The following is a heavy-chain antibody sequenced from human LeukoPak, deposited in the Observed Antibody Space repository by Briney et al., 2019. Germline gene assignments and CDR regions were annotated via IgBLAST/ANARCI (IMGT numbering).Heavy chain of an antibody. V-gene: IGHV4-34*01. J-gene: IGHJ6*03. CDR2: INHSGSS. D-gene: IGHD4-11*01. Sequence: SETLSLTCAVYGGSFSGYYWSWIRQPPGRGLEWIGEINHSGSSNYNPSLKSRVTISVDTSKNQFSLKLSSVTAADTAVYYCARGGGYYSNYRVGYYYYMDVWGKGTTVTVSS. CDR1: GGSFSGYY. CDR3: ARGGGYYSNYRVGYYYYMDV.